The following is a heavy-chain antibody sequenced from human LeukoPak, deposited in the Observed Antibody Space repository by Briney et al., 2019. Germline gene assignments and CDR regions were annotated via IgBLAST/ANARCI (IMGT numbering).Heavy chain of an antibody. J-gene: IGHJ3*02. CDR3: ARVSGSYSRSPDAFDI. CDR2: IYYSGST. Sequence: SSETLSLTCTVSGGSISSYYWSWIRQPPGKGLEWIGYIYYSGSTNYNPSLKSRVTISVDTSKNQFSLKLSSVTAADTAVYYCARVSGSYSRSPDAFDIWGQGTMVTVSS. D-gene: IGHD1-26*01. V-gene: IGHV4-59*01. CDR1: GGSISSYY.